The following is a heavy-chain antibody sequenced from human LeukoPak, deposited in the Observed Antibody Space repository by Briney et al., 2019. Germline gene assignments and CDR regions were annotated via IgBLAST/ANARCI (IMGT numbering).Heavy chain of an antibody. V-gene: IGHV4-39*07. J-gene: IGHJ4*02. D-gene: IGHD3-22*01. CDR3: VHDDSSGYYYDY. CDR2: IYYSGST. Sequence: PSETLSLTCTVSGGSLSSSSYYWGWIRQPPGKGLEWIGSIYYSGSTYYNPSLKSRVTISVDTSKNQFSLKLSSVTAADTAVYYCVHDDSSGYYYDYWGQGTLVTVSS. CDR1: GGSLSSSSYY.